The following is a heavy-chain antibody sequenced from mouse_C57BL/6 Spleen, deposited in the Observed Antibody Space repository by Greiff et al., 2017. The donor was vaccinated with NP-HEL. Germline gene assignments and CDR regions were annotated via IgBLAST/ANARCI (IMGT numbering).Heavy chain of an antibody. CDR3: ARSYYAMDY. Sequence: QVQLQQPGAELVRPGSSVKLSCKASGYTFTSYWMHWVKQRPIQGLEWIGNIDPSDSETNYNQKFKDKATLTVDKSSSTAYMQLSSLTSEDSAVYYCARSYYAMDYWGQGTSVTVSS. V-gene: IGHV1-52*01. CDR1: GYTFTSYW. CDR2: IDPSDSET. J-gene: IGHJ4*01.